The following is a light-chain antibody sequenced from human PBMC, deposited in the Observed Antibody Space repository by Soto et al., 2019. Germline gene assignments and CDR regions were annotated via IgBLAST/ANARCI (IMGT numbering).Light chain of an antibody. V-gene: IGKV1-9*01. CDR2: AAS. Sequence: TQLTQSPPSVSASVGDNVTITCRASQGISRYLAWYQQKPGRAPQLLISAASTLQSGVPSRFSGSGSGTHFTLVISSLQPEDFATYYCQQLNTYPVTFGGGTKVDIK. CDR3: QQLNTYPVT. J-gene: IGKJ4*01. CDR1: QGISRY.